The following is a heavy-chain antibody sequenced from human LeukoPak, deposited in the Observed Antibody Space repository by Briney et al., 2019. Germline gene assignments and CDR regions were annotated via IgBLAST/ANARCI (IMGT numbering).Heavy chain of an antibody. CDR2: ISSSSSYI. D-gene: IGHD2-15*01. CDR3: ARAGCSGGSCYDS. V-gene: IGHV3-21*01. J-gene: IGHJ3*01. CDR1: GFTFSSYS. Sequence: GGSLRLSCAASGFTFSSYSMNWVRQAPGKGLEWVSSISSSSSYIYYADSVKGRFTISRDNAKNSLYLQMNSLRAEDTAVYYCARAGCSGGSCYDSWGQATMVTVSS.